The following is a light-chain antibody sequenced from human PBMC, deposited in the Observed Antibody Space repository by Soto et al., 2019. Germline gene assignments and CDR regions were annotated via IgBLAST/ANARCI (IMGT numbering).Light chain of an antibody. V-gene: IGLV2-23*01. J-gene: IGLJ2*01. CDR1: SSDVGSYNL. CDR3: CSYAGSSTVV. CDR2: EGS. Sequence: QSALTQPASESGSPGQSITISCTGTSSDVGSYNLVSWYQQHPGKAPKLMIYEGSKRPSGVSNRVSGSKSGNTASLTISGLQAEDEADYYCCSYAGSSTVVFGGGTKLTVL.